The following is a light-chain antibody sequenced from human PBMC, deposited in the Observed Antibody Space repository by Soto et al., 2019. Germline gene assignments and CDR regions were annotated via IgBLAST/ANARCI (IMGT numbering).Light chain of an antibody. Sequence: IEITQYPSTLSASVGDRVTITCRASQSISGWLAWYQQKPGKVPNLLIYDASSLQSGVPSRFSGSGSGTEFTLTISSLQPDDFATYYCQQYNSYAITFGQGTR. CDR3: QQYNSYAIT. J-gene: IGKJ5*01. CDR2: DAS. V-gene: IGKV1-5*01. CDR1: QSISGW.